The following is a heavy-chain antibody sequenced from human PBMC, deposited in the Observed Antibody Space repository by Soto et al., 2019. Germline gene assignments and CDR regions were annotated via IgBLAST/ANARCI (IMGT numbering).Heavy chain of an antibody. V-gene: IGHV3-72*01. Sequence: EVQLVESGGGLVQPGGSLRLSCAASGFTFSDHYIDWVRQAPGKGLQWVGRSRNKANSYTTEYAASVKGRFTVSRDDSXXSLYLQMNSLKTEDTAVYYCARSTYSSGSGWYVDYWGQGTLVTVSS. J-gene: IGHJ4*02. CDR2: SRNKANSYTT. CDR1: GFTFSDHY. CDR3: ARSTYSSGSGWYVDY. D-gene: IGHD6-19*01.